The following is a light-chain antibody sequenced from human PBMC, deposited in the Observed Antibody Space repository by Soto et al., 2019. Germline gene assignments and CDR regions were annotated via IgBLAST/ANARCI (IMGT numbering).Light chain of an antibody. CDR1: SNDVGGYNY. CDR3: SSYTGSNNAYV. V-gene: IGLV2-8*01. CDR2: EVS. Sequence: QSVLTQPASAYGSPGRSVTISRNRTSNDVGGYNYVSWYQQHPGKAPKLMIYEVSKRPSGVPDRFSGSKSGNTASLTVSGLQAEDEGDYYCSSYTGSNNAYVFGTGTKVTVL. J-gene: IGLJ1*01.